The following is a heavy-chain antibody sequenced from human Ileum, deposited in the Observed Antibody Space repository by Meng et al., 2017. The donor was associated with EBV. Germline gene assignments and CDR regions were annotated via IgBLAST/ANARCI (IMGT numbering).Heavy chain of an antibody. CDR1: GHSISNSDHY. Sequence: LPLQESAPGLVKPSETLSLTCSVSGHSISNSDHYWNWIRRSPGKGLEWIASIYRSGSSYFDPSLKSRVSLSLDTSKNQFSLKLSSVTAADTALYYCARDPAYPRGLFDSWGQGILVTVSS. V-gene: IGHV4-39*07. CDR3: ARDPAYPRGLFDS. CDR2: IYRSGSS. D-gene: IGHD3-10*01. J-gene: IGHJ4*02.